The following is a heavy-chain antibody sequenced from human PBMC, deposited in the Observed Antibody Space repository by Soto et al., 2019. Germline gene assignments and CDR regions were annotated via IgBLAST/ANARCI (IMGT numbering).Heavy chain of an antibody. CDR1: GFTFRSYA. D-gene: IGHD6-6*01. V-gene: IGHV3-23*01. J-gene: IGHJ4*01. CDR2: ISDTGGST. CDR3: AKGSASSRPYYFDY. Sequence: PGGSLRLSCAASGFTFRSYAMSWVRQAPGKGLEWVSAISDTGGSTYYADSVKGRFTISRDNSKNTLFLQMNSLRAEDTAVYYCAKGSASSRPYYFDYWGHRILVTVSS.